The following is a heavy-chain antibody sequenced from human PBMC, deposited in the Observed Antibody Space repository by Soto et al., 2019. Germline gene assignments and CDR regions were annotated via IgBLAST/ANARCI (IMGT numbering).Heavy chain of an antibody. CDR3: AIRYAFADY. D-gene: IGHD2-2*01. CDR1: GFSFSDYG. Sequence: QVQLVESGGGVVQPGRSLRLSCAASGFSFSDYGMHWVRQAPGKGLEWVALISYDGNSKRYADSVKGRFTISRENPKNTLFLQMSILRAEDTAVYYCAIRYAFADYWGQGTLVTVSA. V-gene: IGHV3-30*03. J-gene: IGHJ4*02. CDR2: ISYDGNSK.